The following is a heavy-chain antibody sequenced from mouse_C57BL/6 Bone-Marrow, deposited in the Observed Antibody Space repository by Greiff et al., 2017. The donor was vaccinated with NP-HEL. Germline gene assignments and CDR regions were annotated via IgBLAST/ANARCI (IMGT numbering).Heavy chain of an antibody. CDR3: ARVGSNRGFDY. CDR2: ISYDGSN. D-gene: IGHD4-1*01. Sequence: DVKLQESGPGLVKPSQSLSLTCSVTGYSITSGYYWNWIRQFPGNKLEWMGYISYDGSNNYNPSLKNRISITRDTSKNQLFLKLNSVTTEDTATYYCARVGSNRGFDYWGQGTTRTVSS. CDR1: GYSITSGYY. J-gene: IGHJ2*01. V-gene: IGHV3-6*01.